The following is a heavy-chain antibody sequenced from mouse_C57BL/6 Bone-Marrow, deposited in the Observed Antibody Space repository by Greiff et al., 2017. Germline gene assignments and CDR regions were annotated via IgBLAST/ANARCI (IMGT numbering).Heavy chain of an antibody. J-gene: IGHJ4*01. V-gene: IGHV1-80*01. Sequence: VKLQESGAELVKPGASVKISCKASGYAFSSYWMNWVKQRPGKGLEWIGQIYPGDGDTNYNGKFKGKATLTADKSSSTAYMQLSSLTSEDSAVYFCARSIDGYRTFAMDYWGQGTSVTVSS. CDR2: IYPGDGDT. CDR1: GYAFSSYW. CDR3: ARSIDGYRTFAMDY. D-gene: IGHD2-3*01.